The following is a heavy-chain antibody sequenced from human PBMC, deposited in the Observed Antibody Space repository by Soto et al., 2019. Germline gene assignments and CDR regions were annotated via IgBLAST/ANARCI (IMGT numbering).Heavy chain of an antibody. CDR3: ARDPPNSGYDYGGYYYYYYGMDV. CDR2: ISKSGTTR. Sequence: GGSLRLSCVASGFTFSSYGMNWVRQGPGKGLEWLSSISKSGTTRYYADSVKGRFTISRDNAKNTLYLQMNSLRAEDTAVYYCARDPPNSGYDYGGYYYYYYGMDVWGQGTTVTVSS. CDR1: GFTFSSYG. J-gene: IGHJ6*02. V-gene: IGHV3-48*04. D-gene: IGHD5-12*01.